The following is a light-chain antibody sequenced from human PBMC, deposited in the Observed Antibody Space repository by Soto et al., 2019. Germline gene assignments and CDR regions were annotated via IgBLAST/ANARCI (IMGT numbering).Light chain of an antibody. V-gene: IGLV2-23*02. CDR3: CSYAGNNALV. Sequence: QSALTQPASVSGSLGQSMTISCTGTSNNVGSYNFVSWYRQYPGKAPELIIYEVSQRPSTFFNRFSGSKSGNTASLTISGLQSDDEADYYCCSYAGNNALVFGGGTKVTVL. CDR2: EVS. J-gene: IGLJ3*02. CDR1: SNNVGSYNF.